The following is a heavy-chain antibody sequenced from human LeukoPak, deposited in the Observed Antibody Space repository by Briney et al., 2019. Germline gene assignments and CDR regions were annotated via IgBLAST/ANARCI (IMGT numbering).Heavy chain of an antibody. J-gene: IGHJ4*02. CDR1: GFTFSSYG. Sequence: GGALKLSCAASGFTFSSYGMRWVRQAPGKGLEGVSAISGTGGRTDYADSVKGRFTISRDNSKNTLYLQMNSLRAEDPAIYYCAKDPSRGYSYDFWGQGTLVTVSS. D-gene: IGHD5-18*01. V-gene: IGHV3-23*01. CDR3: AKDPSRGYSYDF. CDR2: ISGTGGRT.